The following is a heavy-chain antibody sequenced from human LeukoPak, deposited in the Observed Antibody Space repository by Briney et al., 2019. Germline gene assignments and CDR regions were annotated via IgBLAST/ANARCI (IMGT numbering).Heavy chain of an antibody. V-gene: IGHV3-23*01. Sequence: GVSLRLSCAASGFTFTSYSMNRVRQAPGKGLEWVSTISGGGGSTYYADSVKGRFTISRDNSKNTLYLQVNSLRAEDTAVYYCAKGGKWDVTPFDYWGQGTLVTVSS. J-gene: IGHJ4*02. CDR3: AKGGKWDVTPFDY. D-gene: IGHD1-26*01. CDR1: GFTFTSYS. CDR2: ISGGGGST.